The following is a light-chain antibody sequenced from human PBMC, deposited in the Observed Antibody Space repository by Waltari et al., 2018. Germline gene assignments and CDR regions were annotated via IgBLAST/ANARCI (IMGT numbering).Light chain of an antibody. V-gene: IGKV3D-15*01. Sequence: DIVMTQSPATLSVSPGERATLSCRASQTVGTNLAWYQHKPGQAPRLLIYGVFNRATGIPGRFSGSGSGTEFTLAISSLQSEDFAVYYCHQYFNWPRTFGQGTKVEI. CDR2: GVF. CDR3: HQYFNWPRT. CDR1: QTVGTN. J-gene: IGKJ1*01.